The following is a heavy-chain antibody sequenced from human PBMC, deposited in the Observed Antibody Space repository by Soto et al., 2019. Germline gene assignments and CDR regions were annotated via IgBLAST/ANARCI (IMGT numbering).Heavy chain of an antibody. CDR3: ARQGTLLRFLEWLSPAYYFDY. Sequence: SETLSLTCTVSGGSISSSSYYWGWIRQPPGKGLEWIGSIYYSGSTYYNPSLKSRVPISVDTSKNQFSLKLSSVPAADTAVYYCARQGTLLRFLEWLSPAYYFDYWGQGTLVTVSS. CDR2: IYYSGST. J-gene: IGHJ4*02. V-gene: IGHV4-39*01. D-gene: IGHD3-3*01. CDR1: GGSISSSSYY.